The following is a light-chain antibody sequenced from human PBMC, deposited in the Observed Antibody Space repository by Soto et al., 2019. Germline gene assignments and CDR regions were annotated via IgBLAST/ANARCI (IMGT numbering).Light chain of an antibody. CDR1: SSNIGSNY. Sequence: QAVVTQPPSASGTPGQRVTISCSGSSSNIGSNYVYWYQQLPGTDPKLLIYRNNQRPSGVPDRFSGSKSGTSASLAISGLRSEDEADYYCAAWDDSLSGVVFGGGTKVTVL. CDR2: RNN. CDR3: AAWDDSLSGVV. J-gene: IGLJ2*01. V-gene: IGLV1-47*01.